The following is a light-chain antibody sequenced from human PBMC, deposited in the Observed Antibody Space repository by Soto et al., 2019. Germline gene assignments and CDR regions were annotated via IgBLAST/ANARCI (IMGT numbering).Light chain of an antibody. V-gene: IGKV1-5*01. Sequence: DIQMTQSPSTLTASVGGRVTITCRASQTIISRWLAWYQQKPGKAPKLLIYDASSLESGVPSRFSGSGSGTEFTLTISSLQPDDYATYFCQQYDSDLWTFGQGTKVEIK. J-gene: IGKJ1*01. CDR3: QQYDSDLWT. CDR1: QTIISRW. CDR2: DAS.